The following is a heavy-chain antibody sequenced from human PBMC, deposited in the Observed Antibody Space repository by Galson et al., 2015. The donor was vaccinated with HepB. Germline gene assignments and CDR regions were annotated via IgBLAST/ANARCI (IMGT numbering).Heavy chain of an antibody. J-gene: IGHJ4*02. CDR3: ARDAGLWFGILDY. Sequence: SLRLSCAASGFTFSSYWMSWVRQAPGKGLEWVANIKQDGSEKYYVDSVKGRFTISRDNAKNSLYLQMNSLRAEDTAVYYCARDAGLWFGILDYWGQGTLVTVSS. D-gene: IGHD3-10*01. V-gene: IGHV3-7*03. CDR1: GFTFSSYW. CDR2: IKQDGSEK.